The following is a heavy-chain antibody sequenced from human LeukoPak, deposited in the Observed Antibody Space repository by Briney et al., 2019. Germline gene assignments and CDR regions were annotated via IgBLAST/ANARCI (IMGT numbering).Heavy chain of an antibody. J-gene: IGHJ4*02. CDR3: ATIGDILTGYYEKPFDY. Sequence: ASVKVSCKASGYTFTGYYMHWVRQAPGQGLEWMGWINPNSGDTNYAQKFQGRVTMTRDTSISTAYMELSRLRSDDTAVYYCATIGDILTGYYEKPFDYWGQGTLVTVSS. CDR2: INPNSGDT. CDR1: GYTFTGYY. V-gene: IGHV1-2*02. D-gene: IGHD3-9*01.